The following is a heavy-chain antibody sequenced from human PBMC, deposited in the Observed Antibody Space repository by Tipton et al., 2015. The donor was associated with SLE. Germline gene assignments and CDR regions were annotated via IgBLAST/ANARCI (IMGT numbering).Heavy chain of an antibody. CDR2: ISYDGSNK. Sequence: SLRLSCAASGFTFSSYAMHWVRQAPGKGLEWVAVISYDGSNKYYADSVKGRFTISRDNSKNTLYLQMNSLRAEDTAVYYCAVGGHVDYCGQGTLVTVSS. D-gene: IGHD1-26*01. V-gene: IGHV3-30*04. CDR3: AVGGHVDY. J-gene: IGHJ4*02. CDR1: GFTFSSYA.